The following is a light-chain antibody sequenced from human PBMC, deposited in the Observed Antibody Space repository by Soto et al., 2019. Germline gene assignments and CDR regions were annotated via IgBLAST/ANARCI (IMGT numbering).Light chain of an antibody. CDR3: SSYTSSIDVV. Sequence: QSALTQPPSVSGSPGHSVTISCTGTSSDVGSYNRVSWYQQPPGTAPKLMIYEVSNRPSGVPDRFSGSKSGNTASQTISGLQAEDEADYYCSSYTSSIDVVFGGGTKVTVL. CDR1: SSDVGSYNR. J-gene: IGLJ2*01. CDR2: EVS. V-gene: IGLV2-18*02.